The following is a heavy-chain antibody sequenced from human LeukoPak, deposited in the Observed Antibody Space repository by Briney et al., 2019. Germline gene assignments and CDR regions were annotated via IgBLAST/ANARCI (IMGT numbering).Heavy chain of an antibody. CDR3: ARGYSRAAFDI. J-gene: IGHJ3*02. CDR2: IKQDGSEK. V-gene: IGHV3-7*01. CDR1: GFIFSDYW. Sequence: GGSLRLSCAASGFIFSDYWMSYPRQAPGKGLEWVANIKQDGSEKYYLDSVKGRFTISRDNAKNSLSLQMNSLRAEDTAVYYCARGYSRAAFDIWGQGTMVTVSS. D-gene: IGHD2-15*01.